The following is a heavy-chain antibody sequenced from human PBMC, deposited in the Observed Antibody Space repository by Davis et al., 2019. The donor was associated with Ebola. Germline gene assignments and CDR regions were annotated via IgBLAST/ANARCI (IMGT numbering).Heavy chain of an antibody. CDR3: TSGYSSSHQGCNDY. CDR1: GFTFSGSA. CDR2: IRSKANSYET. J-gene: IGHJ4*02. Sequence: GESLKISCAASGFTFSGSAMHWVRQASGKGLEWVGRIRSKANSYETAYAASVKGRFTISRDDSKNTAYLQMNSLKTEDTAVYYCTSGYSSSHQGCNDYWGQGTLVTVSS. V-gene: IGHV3-73*01. D-gene: IGHD6-13*01.